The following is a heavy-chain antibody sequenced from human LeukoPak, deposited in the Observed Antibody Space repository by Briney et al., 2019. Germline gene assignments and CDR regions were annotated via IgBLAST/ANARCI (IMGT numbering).Heavy chain of an antibody. Sequence: PSGTLSLTCTVSGGSISSTSYYWGWIRQPPGKGLECIGSIYYSGRTYYNPSLKSRVTISVDTSKNQFSLKLSSVTAADTAVYYCARADGSGSYLNYYYYYYMDVWGKGTTVTVSS. D-gene: IGHD3-10*01. V-gene: IGHV4-39*07. CDR1: GGSISSTSYY. CDR3: ARADGSGSYLNYYYYYYMDV. J-gene: IGHJ6*03. CDR2: IYYSGRT.